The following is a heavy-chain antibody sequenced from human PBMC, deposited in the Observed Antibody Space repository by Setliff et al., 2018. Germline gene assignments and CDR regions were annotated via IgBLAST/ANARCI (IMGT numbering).Heavy chain of an antibody. J-gene: IGHJ3*02. CDR1: GYSLTNYW. CDR2: IYPDVSDP. Sequence: GESLKISCKGSGYSLTNYWIGWVRQMPGKGLEWMGIIYPDVSDPRYSPSFQGQVTISVDKSINTAFLQWNNLKASDSAMNYCATTRLASRWYVVDGFDIWGQGTLVTVSS. CDR3: ATTRLASRWYVVDGFDI. D-gene: IGHD6-13*01. V-gene: IGHV5-51*01.